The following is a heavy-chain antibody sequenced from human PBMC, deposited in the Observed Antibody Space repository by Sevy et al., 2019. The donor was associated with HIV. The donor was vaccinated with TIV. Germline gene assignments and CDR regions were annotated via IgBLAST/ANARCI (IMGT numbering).Heavy chain of an antibody. CDR2: ISSSSSTI. CDR1: GFTFSSYS. Sequence: GGSLRLSCAASGFTFSSYSMNWVRQAPGKGLEWVSYISSSSSTIYYADSVKGRFTISRDNAKNSLYLQMNSLGDEDTAVYDCARDDDYMDVWGKGTTVTVSS. CDR3: ARDDDYMDV. V-gene: IGHV3-48*02. J-gene: IGHJ6*03.